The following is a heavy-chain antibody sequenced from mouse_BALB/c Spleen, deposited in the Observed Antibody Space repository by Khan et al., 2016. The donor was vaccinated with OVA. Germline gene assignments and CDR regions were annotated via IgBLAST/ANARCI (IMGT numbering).Heavy chain of an antibody. D-gene: IGHD6-2*01. CDR3: AREASNGYFSVAY. J-gene: IGHJ3*01. Sequence: VQLQQSGPDLVKPGASVKMSCKASGYTFTNYVMHWVKQKPGQGLEWIGYINPDNDGIRYNEKFKDKATLTSDKSSSTAYLELSSLTSEDSAVYYCAREASNGYFSVAYGGHGTLVTVSA. CDR2: INPDNDGI. CDR1: GYTFTNYV. V-gene: IGHV1S136*01.